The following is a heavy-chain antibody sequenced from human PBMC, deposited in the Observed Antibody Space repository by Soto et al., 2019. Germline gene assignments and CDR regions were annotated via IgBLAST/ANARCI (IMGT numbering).Heavy chain of an antibody. Sequence: PGGSLRLSCTFTLSMYSMNLVRQAPGKGLEWVASISSGSAYIKYAESVKGRFTISRDNAKNSLHLQMNSLRAEDTAIYHCARDQGGSYDSWFDPWGQGTLVTVSS. J-gene: IGHJ5*02. CDR3: ARDQGGSYDSWFDP. V-gene: IGHV3-21*06. D-gene: IGHD1-26*01. CDR2: ISSGSAYI. CDR1: FTLSMYS.